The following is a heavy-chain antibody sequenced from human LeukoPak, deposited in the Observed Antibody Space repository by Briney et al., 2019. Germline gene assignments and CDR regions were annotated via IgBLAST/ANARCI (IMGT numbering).Heavy chain of an antibody. J-gene: IGHJ6*03. CDR2: INPNSGGT. D-gene: IGHD2-2*01. CDR1: GYSFTSYG. CDR3: AREGGFDCSSTSCNFYYYYMDV. V-gene: IGHV1-2*02. Sequence: ASVKVSCKASGYSFTSYGITWVRQAPGQGLEWMGWINPNSGGTNYAQKFQGRLTMTRDTSISTAYMELSRLRSDDTAVYYCAREGGFDCSSTSCNFYYYYMDVWGKGTTVTISS.